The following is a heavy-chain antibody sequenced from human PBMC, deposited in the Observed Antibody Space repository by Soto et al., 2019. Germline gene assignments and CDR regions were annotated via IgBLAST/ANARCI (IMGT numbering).Heavy chain of an antibody. J-gene: IGHJ4*02. V-gene: IGHV4-31*03. CDR2: IYYSGST. D-gene: IGHD3-10*01. CDR1: GGSISSGGYY. CDR3: ARGRSGYYYALDY. Sequence: TLSLTCTVSGGSISSGGYYWSWIRQHPGKGLAWIGYIYYSGSTYYNPSLKSRVTISVDTSKNQFSLKLSSVTAADTAVYYCARGRSGYYYALDYWGQGTLVTVSS.